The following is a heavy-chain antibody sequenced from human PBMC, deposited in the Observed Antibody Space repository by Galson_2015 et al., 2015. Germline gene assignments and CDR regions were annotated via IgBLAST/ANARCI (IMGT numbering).Heavy chain of an antibody. CDR2: ISSSSSTI. D-gene: IGHD2-2*01. V-gene: IGHV3-48*02. J-gene: IGHJ3*02. CDR3: ARIAYCSSTSCYHQHAFDI. CDR1: GFTFSSYS. Sequence: SLRLSCAASGFTFSSYSMNWVRQAPGKGLEWVSYISSSSSTIYYADSVKGRFTISRDNAKNSLYLQMNSLRDEDTAVYYCARIAYCSSTSCYHQHAFDIWGQGTMVTVSS.